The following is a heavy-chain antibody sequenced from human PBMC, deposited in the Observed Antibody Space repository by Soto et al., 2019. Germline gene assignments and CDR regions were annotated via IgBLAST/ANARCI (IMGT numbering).Heavy chain of an antibody. CDR1: VFTFSSYE. CDR2: ISTSGSTI. J-gene: IGHJ4*02. Sequence: GSLRLGCAASVFTFSSYEMNWVRQAPGKGLEWVSYISTSGSTIYYTDSVKGRFTISRDNAKNSLYLQMNSLRAEDTAVYYCARASVVVVDGFDYWGQGTLVTVSS. CDR3: ARASVVVVDGFDY. V-gene: IGHV3-48*03. D-gene: IGHD2-15*01.